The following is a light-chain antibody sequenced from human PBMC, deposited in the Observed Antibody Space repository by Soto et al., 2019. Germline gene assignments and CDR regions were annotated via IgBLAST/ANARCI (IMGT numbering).Light chain of an antibody. J-gene: IGLJ2*01. CDR3: SSYGXXXXXXX. CDR1: SSDVGGXNY. V-gene: IGLV2-8*01. Sequence: QSVLTQPPSASGSPGQSVXISCTGTSSDVGGXNYVSWYQQXXXXAPKVMMYEVSKRPSGXPDRFSGSKSGNTASLTVSGXXXEDEADYYCSSYGXXXXXXXXGXXTQLTVL. CDR2: EVS.